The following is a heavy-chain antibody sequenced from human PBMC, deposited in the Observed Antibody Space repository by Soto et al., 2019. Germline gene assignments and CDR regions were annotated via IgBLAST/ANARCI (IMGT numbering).Heavy chain of an antibody. J-gene: IGHJ4*02. Sequence: SETQSLTCTVSGGSISSYYWSWLRQPPGKGLEWIGYIYYSGSTNYNPSLKSRVTISVDTSKNQFSLKLSSVTAADTAVYYCARGQGRYYGSGSYYIDYWGQGTLVTVSS. CDR2: IYYSGST. CDR3: ARGQGRYYGSGSYYIDY. D-gene: IGHD3-10*01. CDR1: GGSISSYY. V-gene: IGHV4-59*01.